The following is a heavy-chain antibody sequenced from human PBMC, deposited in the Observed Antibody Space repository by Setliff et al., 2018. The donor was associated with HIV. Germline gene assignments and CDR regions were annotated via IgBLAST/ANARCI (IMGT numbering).Heavy chain of an antibody. Sequence: ASVKVSCKASGYSFSGHFMVWVRQAPGHGLEWMGWINPESGGTSYAQKFQGRVTMTTDTSITTAFMELYNLTPDDTAVYYCTRGGRVPGHWYFDLWGRGALVTVSS. CDR1: GYSFSGHF. D-gene: IGHD1-1*01. J-gene: IGHJ2*01. CDR2: INPESGGT. CDR3: TRGGRVPGHWYFDL. V-gene: IGHV1-2*02.